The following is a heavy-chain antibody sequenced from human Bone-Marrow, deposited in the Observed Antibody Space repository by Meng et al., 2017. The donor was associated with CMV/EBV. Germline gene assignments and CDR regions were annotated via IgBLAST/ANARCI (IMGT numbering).Heavy chain of an antibody. CDR2: INPDGSTK. V-gene: IGHV3-7*01. CDR3: TKDVAYNRFDP. J-gene: IGHJ5*02. Sequence: GGSLRLSCVASGITFGSSWMTWVRQTPGKGLEWMANINPDGSTKNYVDSVKGRFTISRDNARSSVYLQMNSLRVEDTAIYYCTKDVAYNRFDPWGQGTRVTGSS. D-gene: IGHD2-21*01. CDR1: GITFGSSW.